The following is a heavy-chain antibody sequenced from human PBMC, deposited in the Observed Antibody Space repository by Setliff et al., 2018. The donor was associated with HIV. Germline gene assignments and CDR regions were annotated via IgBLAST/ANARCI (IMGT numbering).Heavy chain of an antibody. D-gene: IGHD6-13*01. V-gene: IGHV4-34*01. J-gene: IGHJ6*03. Sequence: SETLSLTCAVYGGSFSDYYWSWIRQPPGKGLEWIGEIYHSGTTNYKSLLKSRVTISVDKSKNQFSLKLSSVTAADTGVYYCARHRDPPGTSWIYYYYYMDLWGEGTTVT. CDR3: ARHRDPPGTSWIYYYYYMDL. CDR1: GGSFSDYY. CDR2: IYHSGTT.